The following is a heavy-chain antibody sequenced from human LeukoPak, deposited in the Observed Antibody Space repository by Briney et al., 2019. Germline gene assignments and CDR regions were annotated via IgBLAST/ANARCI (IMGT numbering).Heavy chain of an antibody. D-gene: IGHD4-17*01. Sequence: ASVKVSCKSSGYTFTSYAMNWVRQAPGQGLEWMGWINTNTGNPTYAQGFTGRFVFSLDTSVSTAYLQISSLKAEDTAVYYCARLAGDYGDAGGFDPWGQGTLVTVSS. V-gene: IGHV7-4-1*02. CDR1: GYTFTSYA. CDR3: ARLAGDYGDAGGFDP. CDR2: INTNTGNP. J-gene: IGHJ5*02.